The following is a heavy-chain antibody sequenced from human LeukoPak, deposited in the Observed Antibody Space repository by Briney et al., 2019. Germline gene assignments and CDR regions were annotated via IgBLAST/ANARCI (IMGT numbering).Heavy chain of an antibody. D-gene: IGHD3-10*02. Sequence: GGSLRLSCAASGFTFSSYWMHWVRQAPGKGLVWVSRINSDGSSTGYADPVKGRFTISRDNAKSTLYLQMNSLRVEDTAVYYCACSRTFDYWGQGTLVTVSS. CDR3: ACSRTFDY. J-gene: IGHJ4*02. V-gene: IGHV3-74*01. CDR1: GFTFSSYW. CDR2: INSDGSST.